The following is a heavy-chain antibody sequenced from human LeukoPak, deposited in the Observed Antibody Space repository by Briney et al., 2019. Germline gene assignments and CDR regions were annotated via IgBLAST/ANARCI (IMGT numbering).Heavy chain of an antibody. J-gene: IGHJ4*02. CDR2: INQSGST. Sequence: SETLSLTCAVYGGSFSGYYWSWIRQPPGKGLEWIGEINQSGSTNYNPSLKSRVTISVDTSKNQFSLKVRSVTAADTAVYYCARGPRYYYESSGYYYNYWGQGTLVTVSS. CDR3: ARGPRYYYESSGYYYNY. V-gene: IGHV4-34*01. D-gene: IGHD3-22*01. CDR1: GGSFSGYY.